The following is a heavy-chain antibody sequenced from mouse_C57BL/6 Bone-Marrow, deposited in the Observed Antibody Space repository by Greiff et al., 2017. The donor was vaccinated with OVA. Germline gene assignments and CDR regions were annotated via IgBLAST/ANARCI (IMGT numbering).Heavy chain of an antibody. V-gene: IGHV3-6*01. J-gene: IGHJ3*01. D-gene: IGHD2-4*01. CDR3: ASIYSDYERVSF. CDR2: ISYDGSN. CDR1: GYSITSGYY. Sequence: ESGPGLVKPSQSLSLTCSVTGYSITSGYYWNWIRQFPGNKLEWMGYISYDGSNNYNPSLKNRISVTRDTSKNQFFLKLNSVTTEDTATYYCASIYSDYERVSFWGQGTLVTVSA.